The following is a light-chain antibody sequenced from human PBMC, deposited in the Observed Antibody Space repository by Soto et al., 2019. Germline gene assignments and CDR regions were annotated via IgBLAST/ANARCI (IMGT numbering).Light chain of an antibody. Sequence: DVVLTQSPLSLPVTLGQPASISCRSTKSLVYSDGNTYLSWFQQRPGQSPRRLIYKVFNRDSGVPDRFSGSGSGTDFTLKISRVEAEDVGIYYCMQGTHWPLTFGGGTKVEIK. CDR3: MQGTHWPLT. J-gene: IGKJ4*01. V-gene: IGKV2-30*01. CDR1: KSLVYSDGNTY. CDR2: KVF.